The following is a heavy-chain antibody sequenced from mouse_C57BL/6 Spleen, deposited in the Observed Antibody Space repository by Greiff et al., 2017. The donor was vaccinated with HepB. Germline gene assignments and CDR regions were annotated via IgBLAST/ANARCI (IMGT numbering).Heavy chain of an antibody. CDR2: INPYNGGT. CDR1: GYTFTDYY. CDR3: ASSAYYSNFYFDY. V-gene: IGHV1-19*01. D-gene: IGHD2-5*01. J-gene: IGHJ2*01. Sequence: EVQLQQSGPVLVKPGASVKMSCKASGYTFTDYYMNWVKQSHGKSLEWIGVINPYNGGTSYNQKFKGKSTLTVDKSSSTAYMELNSLTSEDSALYYCASSAYYSNFYFDYWGQGTTLTVSS.